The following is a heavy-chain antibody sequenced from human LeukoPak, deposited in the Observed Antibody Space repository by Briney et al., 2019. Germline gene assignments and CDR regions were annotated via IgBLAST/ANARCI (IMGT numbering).Heavy chain of an antibody. Sequence: GGSLRLSCAASGFTFSSYAMSWVRQAPGKGLEWVAVISFDGSNKYYTDSVKGRFTISRDNSKNTLFLQMSSLRAEDTAVYYCATSLRGVPDYWGQGTLVTVSS. D-gene: IGHD3-10*01. V-gene: IGHV3-30-3*01. J-gene: IGHJ4*02. CDR3: ATSLRGVPDY. CDR2: ISFDGSNK. CDR1: GFTFSSYA.